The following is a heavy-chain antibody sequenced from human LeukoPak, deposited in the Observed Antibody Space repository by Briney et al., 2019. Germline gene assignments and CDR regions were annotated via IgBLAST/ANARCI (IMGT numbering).Heavy chain of an antibody. Sequence: GGSLRLSCAAFGFTFSSYAMSWVRQAPGKGLDWVSSINGGGGSTYYADSVKGRFTISRDNSKNTLYLQMNSLRAEDTAVYYCAKIGANVGFWGQGTLVTVSS. J-gene: IGHJ4*02. CDR3: AKIGANVGF. CDR1: GFTFSSYA. V-gene: IGHV3-23*01. D-gene: IGHD4/OR15-4a*01. CDR2: INGGGGST.